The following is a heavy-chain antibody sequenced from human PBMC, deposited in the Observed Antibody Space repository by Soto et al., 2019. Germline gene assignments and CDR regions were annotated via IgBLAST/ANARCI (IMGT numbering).Heavy chain of an antibody. J-gene: IGHJ4*02. CDR1: GDSVSSNSAA. CDR2: TYYRSKWYN. CDR3: AVSGYYGY. V-gene: IGHV6-1*01. Sequence: SQTLSLTFAISGDSVSSNSAAWNWIRQSPSRGLEWLGRTYYRSKWYNDYAVSVKSRITINPDTSKNQFSLQMNSLRAEDTAVYYCAVSGYYGYWGQGTLVTAPQ. D-gene: IGHD3-22*01.